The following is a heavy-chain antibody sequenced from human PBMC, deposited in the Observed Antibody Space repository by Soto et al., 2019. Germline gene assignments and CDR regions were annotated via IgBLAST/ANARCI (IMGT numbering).Heavy chain of an antibody. CDR2: IRPKANSYAT. Sequence: EVQLVESGGGLVQPGGSLKLSCVASGFTFSGSVMHWVRQAAGKGLEWVGRIRPKANSYATAYAASVKGRFAISRDDSKNTAYLQMNSLKMEDTAVYFCVRGGTGTWRFDPWGQGTLVTVSS. CDR3: VRGGTGTWRFDP. J-gene: IGHJ5*02. D-gene: IGHD1-1*01. V-gene: IGHV3-73*01. CDR1: GFTFSGSV.